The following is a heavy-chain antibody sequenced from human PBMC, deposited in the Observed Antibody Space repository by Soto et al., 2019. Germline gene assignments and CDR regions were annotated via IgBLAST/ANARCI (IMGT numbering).Heavy chain of an antibody. V-gene: IGHV1-69*13. CDR1: GGTFSSYA. J-gene: IGHJ4*02. CDR3: ARGPPYGGNSGGATDY. D-gene: IGHD4-17*01. Sequence: SVKVSCKASGGTFSSYAISWVRQAPGQGLEWMGGIIPIFGTANYAQKFQGRVTITADESTSTAYMELSSLRSEDTAVYYCARGPPYGGNSGGATDYWGQGTLVTVSS. CDR2: IIPIFGTA.